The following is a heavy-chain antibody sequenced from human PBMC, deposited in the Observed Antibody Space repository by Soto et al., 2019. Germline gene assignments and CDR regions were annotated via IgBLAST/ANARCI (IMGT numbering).Heavy chain of an antibody. CDR1: GGSISSYY. V-gene: IGHV4-59*01. D-gene: IGHD1-1*01. Sequence: SETLSLTCTVSGGSISSYYWSWIRQPPGKGLEWIGYIYYSGSTNYNPSLKSRVTISVDTSKNQFSLKLSSVTAADMAVYYCARLTRTTDYYYYGMDVWGQGTTVTVSS. J-gene: IGHJ6*02. CDR2: IYYSGST. CDR3: ARLTRTTDYYYYGMDV.